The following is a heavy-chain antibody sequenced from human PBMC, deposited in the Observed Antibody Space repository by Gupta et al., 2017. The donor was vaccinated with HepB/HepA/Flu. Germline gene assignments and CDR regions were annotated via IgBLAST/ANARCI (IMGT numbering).Heavy chain of an antibody. CDR2: IYTSGST. CDR3: ARGTYYDFWSGYLLLDY. V-gene: IGHV4-4*07. J-gene: IGHJ4*02. D-gene: IGHD3-3*01. CDR1: GGSISSYY. Sequence: QVQLQESGPGLVKPSETLSLTCTVSGGSISSYYWSWIRQPAGKGLEWIGRIYTSGSTNYNPSLKSRVTMSVDTSKNQFSLKLSSVTAADTAGYYCARGTYYDFWSGYLLLDYWGQGTRVTVSA.